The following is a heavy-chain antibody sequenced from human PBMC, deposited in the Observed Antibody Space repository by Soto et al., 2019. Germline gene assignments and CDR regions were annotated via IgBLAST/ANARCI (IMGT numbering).Heavy chain of an antibody. V-gene: IGHV1-2*04. CDR2: INPNSGDT. D-gene: IGHD3-22*01. CDR3: ARGSADYYDSSGYDY. CDR1: GYTFTGYY. Sequence: QVQLVQSGAEVKKPGASVKVSCKASGYTFTGYYMHWVRQAPGQGLEWMGWINPNSGDTNYAQKFQGWVTMTRDTSISTAYMELSRLRSDDTAVYYCARGSADYYDSSGYDYWGQGTLVTVSS. J-gene: IGHJ4*02.